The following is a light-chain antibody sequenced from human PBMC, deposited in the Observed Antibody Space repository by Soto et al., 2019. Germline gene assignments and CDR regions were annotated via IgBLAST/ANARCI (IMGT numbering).Light chain of an antibody. CDR1: QSVSFNY. V-gene: IGKV3-20*01. CDR3: QQYGKPPRT. CDR2: DAS. Sequence: EIVLTQSPGTLSLSPGEIATLSCRASQSVSFNYLAWYQQRPGQAPRLLIHDASRRASGTPDRFSGSGSGTDFTLTISRLEPEDFAVYHCQQYGKPPRTFGQGTKVEIK. J-gene: IGKJ1*01.